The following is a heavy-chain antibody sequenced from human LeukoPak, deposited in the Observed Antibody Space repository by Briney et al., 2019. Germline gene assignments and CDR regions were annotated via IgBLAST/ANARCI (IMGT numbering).Heavy chain of an antibody. J-gene: IGHJ6*03. V-gene: IGHV4-4*07. D-gene: IGHD3-10*01. CDR3: ARVEGAYYGSGSSYFYYYYMDV. CDR2: IYTSGSS. CDR1: GGSISSYY. Sequence: SETLSLTCTVSGGSISSYYWSWIRQPAGKGLEWIGHIYTSGSSNYNPSLKSRVTMSVDTSKSQFSLRLTSVTAADTAVYFCARVEGAYYGSGSSYFYYYYMDVWGKGTTVTISS.